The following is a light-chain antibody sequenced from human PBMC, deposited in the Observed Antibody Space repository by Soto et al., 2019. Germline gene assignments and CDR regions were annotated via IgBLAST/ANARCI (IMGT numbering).Light chain of an antibody. Sequence: QSVLTQPPSASGAPGQRVTISCTGSNSNIGAGYDVHWYQQVPGTAPKLLIYADTNRPSGVPDRFSGSKSGTSASLAITGLQADDEADYYCQSYDSSLSAYVFATGTKLTVL. CDR1: NSNIGAGYD. CDR2: ADT. CDR3: QSYDSSLSAYV. J-gene: IGLJ1*01. V-gene: IGLV1-40*01.